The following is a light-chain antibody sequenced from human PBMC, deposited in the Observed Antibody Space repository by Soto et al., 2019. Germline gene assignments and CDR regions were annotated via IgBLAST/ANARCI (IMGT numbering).Light chain of an antibody. CDR3: QQYESLPRT. CDR2: ATS. Sequence: EIVLTQSPGTLSLSPGERATLSCRASQRISSSYLAWYQQKPGQAPRLLIYATSSRATGIPDRFSGSGSGTDFTLTISRLEPEDFAVYYCQQYESLPRTFGQGTKVEIK. V-gene: IGKV3-20*01. CDR1: QRISSSY. J-gene: IGKJ1*01.